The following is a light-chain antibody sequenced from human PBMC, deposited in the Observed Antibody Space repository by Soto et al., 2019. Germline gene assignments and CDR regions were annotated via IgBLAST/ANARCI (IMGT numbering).Light chain of an antibody. J-gene: IGLJ1*01. CDR2: VNS. CDR3: QSYDSSLSGCV. Sequence: QSVLTQPPSVSGAPGQRVTISCTGGNSNIGAGYDVHWYQQLPGTAPKLLIYVNSNRPSGVPDRFSGSKAGTSASLAITGLQAEDEADYYCQSYDSSLSGCVFGTGTKVTVL. CDR1: NSNIGAGYD. V-gene: IGLV1-40*01.